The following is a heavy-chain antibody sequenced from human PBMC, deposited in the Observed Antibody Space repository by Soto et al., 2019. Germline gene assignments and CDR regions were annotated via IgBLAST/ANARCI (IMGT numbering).Heavy chain of an antibody. CDR3: ARGRDDSSPIYDPHWAL. D-gene: IGHD3-22*01. J-gene: IGHJ6*02. Sequence: SETLSLTCAVYGGSFSGYYWSWIRQPPGKGLEWIGEINHSGSTNYNPSLKSRVTISVDTSKNQFSLKLSSVTAADTAVYYCARGRDDSSPIYDPHWALWGQGTTVTVSS. V-gene: IGHV4-34*01. CDR1: GGSFSGYY. CDR2: INHSGST.